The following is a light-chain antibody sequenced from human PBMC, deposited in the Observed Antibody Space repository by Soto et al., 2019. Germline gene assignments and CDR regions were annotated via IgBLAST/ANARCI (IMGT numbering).Light chain of an antibody. V-gene: IGKV3-11*01. CDR1: QSIRTS. CDR2: DAS. Sequence: EVVLTQSPSTLSLSPVERATLSCSASQSIRTSLAWYQQKPGQAPRLVIFDASNRANGVPARFGGSGSGTDFTLTINSLEPEDFAVYYCQQRNVWPPITFGQGTRLEI. CDR3: QQRNVWPPIT. J-gene: IGKJ5*01.